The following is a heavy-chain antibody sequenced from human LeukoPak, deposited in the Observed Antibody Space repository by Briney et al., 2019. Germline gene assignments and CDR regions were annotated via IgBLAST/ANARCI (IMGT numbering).Heavy chain of an antibody. CDR1: GFTFSSYA. CDR2: ISYDGSNK. J-gene: IGHJ4*02. CDR3: ARAGITMIVVVTQRGIDY. Sequence: GGSLRLSCAASGFTFSSYAMHWVRQAPGKGLEWVAVISYDGSNKYYADSVKGRFTISRDNSKNTLYLQMNSLRAEDTAVYYCARAGITMIVVVTQRGIDYWGQGTLVTVSS. D-gene: IGHD3-22*01. V-gene: IGHV3-30-3*01.